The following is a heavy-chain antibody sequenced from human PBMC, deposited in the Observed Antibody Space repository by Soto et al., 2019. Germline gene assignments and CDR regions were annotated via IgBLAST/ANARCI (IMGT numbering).Heavy chain of an antibody. CDR2: ISYDGSNK. CDR3: ARNMFRGFGSFDY. CDR1: GFTFSSYA. Sequence: QVQLVESGGGVVQPGRSLRLSCAASGFTFSSYAMHWVRQAPGKGLEWVAVISYDGSNKYYADSVKGRFTISRDNSKNTLYLQMNSLRAEDTAVYYCARNMFRGFGSFDYWGQGTLVTVSS. V-gene: IGHV3-30-3*01. J-gene: IGHJ4*02. D-gene: IGHD3-10*01.